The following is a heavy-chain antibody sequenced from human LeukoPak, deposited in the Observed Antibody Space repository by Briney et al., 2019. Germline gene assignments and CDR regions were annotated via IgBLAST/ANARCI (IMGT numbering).Heavy chain of an antibody. CDR1: GYTFTSYG. D-gene: IGHD6-13*01. CDR3: ARVAAAAGPDKH. CDR2: ISAYNGNT. Sequence: ASVKVSCKASGYTFTSYGISCVRQAPGQGLEWMGWISAYNGNTNYAQKLQGRVTMTTDTSTSTAYMELRSLRSDDTAVYYCARVAAAAGPDKHWGQGTLVTVSS. V-gene: IGHV1-18*01. J-gene: IGHJ1*01.